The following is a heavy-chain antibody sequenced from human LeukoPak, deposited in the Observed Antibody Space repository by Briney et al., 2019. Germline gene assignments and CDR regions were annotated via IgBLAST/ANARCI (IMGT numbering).Heavy chain of an antibody. Sequence: SETLSLTCAVYGGSFSDYYWSWIRQPPGKGLEWIGEINHSGSTNYNPSLKSRVTISVDTSKNQFSLKLSSVTAAGTAVYYCATHIYCSGGNCYFDPWGQGTLVTVSP. D-gene: IGHD2-15*01. CDR2: INHSGST. CDR1: GGSFSDYY. CDR3: ATHIYCSGGNCYFDP. J-gene: IGHJ5*02. V-gene: IGHV4-34*01.